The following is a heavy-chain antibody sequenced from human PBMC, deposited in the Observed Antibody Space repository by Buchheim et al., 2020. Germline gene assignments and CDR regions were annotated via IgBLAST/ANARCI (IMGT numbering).Heavy chain of an antibody. CDR2: IIPLFGTP. V-gene: IGHV1-69*14. Sequence: QVHLVQSGAEVKKSGSSVKVSCKASGGTFSTYALNWVRQAPGQGLEWMGGIIPLFGTPKYAQKFQGSVTITADKSTSTAYMELSSLRSEDTAVYYCARGEYTYGKFTGNGMDVWGQGTT. J-gene: IGHJ6*02. CDR1: GGTFSTYA. CDR3: ARGEYTYGKFTGNGMDV. D-gene: IGHD5-18*01.